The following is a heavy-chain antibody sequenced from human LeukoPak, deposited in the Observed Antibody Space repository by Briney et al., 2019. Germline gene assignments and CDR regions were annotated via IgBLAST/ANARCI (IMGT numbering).Heavy chain of an antibody. CDR3: ARETMYYGDPEYY. Sequence: GGSLRLSCAASGFTFSSYWMSWVRQAPGKGLEWVANIKQDGSEKYYVDSVKGRFTISRDNAKKSLYLQMNSLRAEDTAVYYCARETMYYGDPEYYWGQGTLVTVSA. V-gene: IGHV3-7*01. D-gene: IGHD4-17*01. CDR2: IKQDGSEK. J-gene: IGHJ4*02. CDR1: GFTFSSYW.